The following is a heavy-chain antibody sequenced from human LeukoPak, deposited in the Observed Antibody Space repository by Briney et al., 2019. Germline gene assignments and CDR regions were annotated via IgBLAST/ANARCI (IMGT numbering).Heavy chain of an antibody. Sequence: ASVKVSCKASGYTFTSYAMRWVRQAPGQRLEWMGWINAGNGNTKYSQKFQGRVTITRDTSASTAYMELSSLRSEDTAVYYCARLYSSSWYLDYWGQGTVVTVSS. CDR1: GYTFTSYA. CDR2: INAGNGNT. D-gene: IGHD6-13*01. V-gene: IGHV1-3*01. J-gene: IGHJ4*02. CDR3: ARLYSSSWYLDY.